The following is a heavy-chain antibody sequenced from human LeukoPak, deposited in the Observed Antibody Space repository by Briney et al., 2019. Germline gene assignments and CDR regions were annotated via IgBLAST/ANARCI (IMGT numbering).Heavy chain of an antibody. V-gene: IGHV3-48*03. J-gene: IGHJ4*02. CDR1: GFTFSTYE. CDR3: ARGPHLGELSYYFDY. Sequence: GGSLRLSCAASGFTFSTYEMNRVRPDPGKWQERVSYISSSGSTMYYADSVTGRLTISRDNAKNSMYLQMNSLRAEDTAVYYCARGPHLGELSYYFDYWGQGTLVTVSS. D-gene: IGHD3-16*02. CDR2: ISSSGSTM.